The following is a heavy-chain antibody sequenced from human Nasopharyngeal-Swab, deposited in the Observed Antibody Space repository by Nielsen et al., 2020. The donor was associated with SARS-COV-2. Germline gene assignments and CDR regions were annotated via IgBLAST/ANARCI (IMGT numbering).Heavy chain of an antibody. CDR2: ISGSGGST. CDR1: GFTFSSYA. D-gene: IGHD5-18*01. CDR3: ARVEDSYGNDY. V-gene: IGHV3-23*01. J-gene: IGHJ4*02. Sequence: GESLKISCAASGFTFSSYAMSWVRQAPGKGLEWVSAISGSGGSTYYADSVKGRFTISRDNAKNSLYLQMNSRRAEDTAVYYCARVEDSYGNDYWGQGTLVTVSS.